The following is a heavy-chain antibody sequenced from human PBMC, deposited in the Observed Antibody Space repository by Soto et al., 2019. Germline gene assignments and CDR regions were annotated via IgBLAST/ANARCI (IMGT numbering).Heavy chain of an antibody. D-gene: IGHD6-19*01. Sequence: SETLSLTCSVSGGSVNSGGYSWSWIRQPPGKGLEWIGFISPSGSPAYNPSLKSRVTISVDRSNNQISLELSSVTAADTAVYFCARGRIVVAGHYSFDLWGQGTLVTVSS. CDR3: ARGRIVVAGHYSFDL. CDR2: ISPSGSP. V-gene: IGHV4-30-2*01. J-gene: IGHJ4*02. CDR1: GGSVNSGGYS.